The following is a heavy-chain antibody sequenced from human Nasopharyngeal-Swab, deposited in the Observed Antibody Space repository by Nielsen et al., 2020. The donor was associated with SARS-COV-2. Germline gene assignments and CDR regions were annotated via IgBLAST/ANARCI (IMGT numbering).Heavy chain of an antibody. D-gene: IGHD3-22*01. CDR2: INPNSGGT. J-gene: IGHJ4*02. Sequence: WVRQAPGQGLEWMGRINPNSGGTNYAQKFQGRVTMTRDTSISTAYMELSRLRSDDTAVYCCARNDSSGYGYWGQGTLVTVFS. V-gene: IGHV1-2*06. CDR3: ARNDSSGYGY.